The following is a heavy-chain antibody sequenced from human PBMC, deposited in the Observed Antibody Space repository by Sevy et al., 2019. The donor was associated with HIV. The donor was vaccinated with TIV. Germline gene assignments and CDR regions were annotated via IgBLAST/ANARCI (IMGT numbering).Heavy chain of an antibody. CDR1: GFTFSDYY. CDR3: ARDEVVVVAGVLDL. Sequence: GWSLRLSCAASGFTFSDYYMSWIRQAPGKGLEWVSYISSSGSTIYYADSVKGRFTISRDNAKNSLYLQMNSLRAEDTAVYYCARDEVVVVAGVLDLWGRGTLVTVSS. V-gene: IGHV3-11*01. J-gene: IGHJ2*01. CDR2: ISSSGSTI. D-gene: IGHD2-15*01.